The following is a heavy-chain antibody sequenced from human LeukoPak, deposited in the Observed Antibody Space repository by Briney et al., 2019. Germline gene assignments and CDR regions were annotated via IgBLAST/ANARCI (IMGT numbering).Heavy chain of an antibody. CDR3: ARVLPPGYNNAFDI. D-gene: IGHD5-18*01. J-gene: IGHJ3*02. Sequence: PSETLSLTCTVSGGSISTYYWSWLRQPPGKGLEWIGYIYYNENSNYNPSLKSRVTISVDTSKNQFSLKLNSVTAADTAVYYCARVLPPGYNNAFDIWGQGTMVTVSS. CDR2: IYYNENS. CDR1: GGSISTYY. V-gene: IGHV4-59*01.